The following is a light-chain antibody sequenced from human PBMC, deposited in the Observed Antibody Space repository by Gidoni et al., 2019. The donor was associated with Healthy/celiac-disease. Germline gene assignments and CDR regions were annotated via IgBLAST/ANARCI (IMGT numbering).Light chain of an antibody. J-gene: IGKJ4*01. CDR3: QQYNNWPPLT. Sequence: EIVMTQSPATLSVSPGERATLSCMASQSVSSNLARYQQKPGQAPRLLIYGASTRATGIPARFSGSGSGTEFTLTISSLQSEDCAVYYCQQYNNWPPLTFGGGTKVEIK. V-gene: IGKV3-15*01. CDR2: GAS. CDR1: QSVSSN.